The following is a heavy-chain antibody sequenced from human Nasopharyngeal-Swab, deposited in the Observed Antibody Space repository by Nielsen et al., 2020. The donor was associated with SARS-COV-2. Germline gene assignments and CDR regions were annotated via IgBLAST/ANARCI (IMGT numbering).Heavy chain of an antibody. D-gene: IGHD6-13*01. J-gene: IGHJ4*03. CDR2: ISGSGGST. CDR3: AKWTFRAAAGSWDD. CDR1: GFTFSSYG. Sequence: LSGAGFGFTFSSYGMSWVRQAPGKGLERVSAISGSGGSTYYADSVKSGFTISRDNSKNTLYLQMNSLRAEDTAVYYCAKWTFRAAAGSWDDWGQGTLVTVSS. V-gene: IGHV3-23*01.